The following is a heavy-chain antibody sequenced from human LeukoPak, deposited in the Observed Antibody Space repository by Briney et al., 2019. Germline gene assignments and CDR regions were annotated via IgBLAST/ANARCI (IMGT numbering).Heavy chain of an antibody. V-gene: IGHV3-48*03. CDR3: ARGGNWFDP. Sequence: GGSLRLSCAASGFTFSSYEMNWVRQAPGKGLECVSYISSSGGTISYADSVKGRFTISRDNAKNALYLQMNSLRAEDPANYYCARGGNWFDPWGQGTLVTVSS. CDR1: GFTFSSYE. CDR2: ISSSGGTI. J-gene: IGHJ5*02. D-gene: IGHD3-16*01.